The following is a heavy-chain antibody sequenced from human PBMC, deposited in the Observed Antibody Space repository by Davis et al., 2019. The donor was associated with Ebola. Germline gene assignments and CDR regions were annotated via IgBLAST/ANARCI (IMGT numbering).Heavy chain of an antibody. Sequence: PGGSLRLSCAASGFTFSSYAMSWVRQAPGKGLEWVSAISGSGGSTYYADSVKGRFTISRDNSKNTLYLQMNSLRAEDTAVYYCAKSPFAHYYYYGMDVWGQGTTVTVSS. J-gene: IGHJ6*02. CDR2: ISGSGGST. CDR3: AKSPFAHYYYYGMDV. V-gene: IGHV3-23*01. D-gene: IGHD3-10*01. CDR1: GFTFSSYA.